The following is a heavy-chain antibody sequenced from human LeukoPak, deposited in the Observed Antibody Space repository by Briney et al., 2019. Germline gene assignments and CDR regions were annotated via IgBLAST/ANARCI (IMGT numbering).Heavy chain of an antibody. D-gene: IGHD6-6*01. V-gene: IGHV3-66*02. Sequence: GGSLRLSCAASGFTVSSNYMSWVRQAPGKGLEWVSVIYSGGSTYYADSVKGRFTISRDNSKNTLYLQMNSLRAEDTAVYYCARAVRGSSSYYYYYYMDVWGKGTTVTVSS. CDR3: ARAVRGSSSYYYYYYMDV. CDR1: GFTVSSNY. J-gene: IGHJ6*03. CDR2: IYSGGST.